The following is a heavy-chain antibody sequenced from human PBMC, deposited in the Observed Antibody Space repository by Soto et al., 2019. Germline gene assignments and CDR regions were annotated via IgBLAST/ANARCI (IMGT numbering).Heavy chain of an antibody. D-gene: IGHD2-8*01. CDR2: IYYSGST. Sequence: PSETLSLTCTVSGGSISSYYWSWIRQPPGKGLEWIGYIYYSGSTNYNPSLKSRVTISVDTSKNQFSLKLSSVTAADTAVYYCARTGRTNGTPLDYWGQGTLVTVSS. V-gene: IGHV4-59*01. CDR3: ARTGRTNGTPLDY. CDR1: GGSISSYY. J-gene: IGHJ4*02.